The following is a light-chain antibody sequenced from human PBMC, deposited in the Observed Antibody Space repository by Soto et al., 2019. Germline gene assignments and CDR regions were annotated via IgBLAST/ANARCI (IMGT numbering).Light chain of an antibody. CDR2: DAS. CDR3: QQRSTWPLT. Sequence: EIVLTQSPATLSLSPGERATLSCRASQIVNNYLAWYQQRPGQAPRLLIYDASNRATGIPARFSGSGSGTDFTLTISSLEPEDFAVYYCQQRSTWPLTFGGGTKVDIK. CDR1: QIVNNY. J-gene: IGKJ4*01. V-gene: IGKV3-11*01.